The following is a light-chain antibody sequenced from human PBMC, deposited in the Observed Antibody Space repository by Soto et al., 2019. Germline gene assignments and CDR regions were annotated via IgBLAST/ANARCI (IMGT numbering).Light chain of an antibody. V-gene: IGKV3-11*01. J-gene: IGKJ5*01. CDR3: QQRSNWPPRIT. CDR1: QSVSSY. Sequence: EIVLTQSPATLYLSPGERDTLSCRASQSVSSYLAWYQQKPGQAPRLLIYDASIRATGIPARFSGSGSGTDFTLTISCLEPEDFAVYYCQQRSNWPPRITFGQGTRLEIK. CDR2: DAS.